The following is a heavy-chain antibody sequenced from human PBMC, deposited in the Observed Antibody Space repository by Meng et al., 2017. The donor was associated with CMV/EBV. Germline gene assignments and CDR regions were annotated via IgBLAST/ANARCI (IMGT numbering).Heavy chain of an antibody. CDR3: ARVDCSSTSCYLRFDP. CDR2: INPNSGGT. V-gene: IGHV1-2*02. Sequence: ASVKVSCKASGYTFTGYYMHWVRQALGQGLEWMGWINPNSGGTTYAQKFQGRVTMTRDTSISTAYMELSRLRSDDTAVYYCARVDCSSTSCYLRFDPWGQGTLVTVSS. J-gene: IGHJ5*02. CDR1: GYTFTGYY. D-gene: IGHD2-2*01.